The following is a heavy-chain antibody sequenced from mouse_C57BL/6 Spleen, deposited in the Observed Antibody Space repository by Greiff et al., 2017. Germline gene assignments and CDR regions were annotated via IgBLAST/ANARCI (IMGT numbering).Heavy chain of an antibody. CDR3: ARGAYGSSPHFGY. V-gene: IGHV1-69*01. CDR1: GYTFTSYW. CDR2: IDPSDSYT. D-gene: IGHD1-1*01. J-gene: IGHJ2*01. Sequence: VQLQQPGAELVMPGASVKLSCKASGYTFTSYWMHWVKQRPGQGLEWIGEIDPSDSYTNYNQKFKGKSTLTVDKSSSTAYMQLSSLTSEDSAVYYCARGAYGSSPHFGYWGQGTTLTVSS.